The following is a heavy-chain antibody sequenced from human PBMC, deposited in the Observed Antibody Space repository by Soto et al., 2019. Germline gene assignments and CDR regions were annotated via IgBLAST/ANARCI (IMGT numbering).Heavy chain of an antibody. CDR2: IHHSGRT. Sequence: QVQLQESGPGLVKPSGTLSLTCAVSGDSISSDKWWSWVRQPPGKGLEWIGEIHHSGRTNYNPSLXRRVTILVEKSKNQVSLELSSMTAADTAVYYCARGGDWQFDSWGQGTLVTVSS. V-gene: IGHV4-4*02. CDR3: ARGGDWQFDS. J-gene: IGHJ4*02. D-gene: IGHD2-21*02. CDR1: GDSISSDKW.